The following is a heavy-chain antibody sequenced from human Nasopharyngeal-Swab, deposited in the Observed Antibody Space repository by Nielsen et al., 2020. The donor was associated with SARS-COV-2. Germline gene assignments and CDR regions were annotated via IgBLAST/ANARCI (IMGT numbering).Heavy chain of an antibody. CDR1: GFTFRDDW. Sequence: GGSLRLSCVASGFTFRDDWMSWVRQAQAKGLEWVASIKQDGSEKNYVDSVKGRFTISRDNAKNSLFLQMDSLRTEDTAFYYCARVGGRTSPMGSWGQGTLVTVSS. CDR3: ARVGGRTSPMGS. D-gene: IGHD3-10*01. V-gene: IGHV3-7*01. J-gene: IGHJ4*02. CDR2: IKQDGSEK.